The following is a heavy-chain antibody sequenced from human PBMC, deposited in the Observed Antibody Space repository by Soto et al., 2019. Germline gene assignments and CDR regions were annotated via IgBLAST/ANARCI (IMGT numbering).Heavy chain of an antibody. CDR3: ARVDWGSFDY. J-gene: IGHJ4*02. Sequence: SETLSLTCSVSGASISGYYWAWIRQPPGKGLEWIGNIFYTGSTDYNPSLKSRVSMSLDTSKNHFSLKITSVTTADTAVYYCARVDWGSFDYWGQGILVTSPQ. CDR2: IFYTGST. D-gene: IGHD3-9*01. V-gene: IGHV4-59*01. CDR1: GASISGYY.